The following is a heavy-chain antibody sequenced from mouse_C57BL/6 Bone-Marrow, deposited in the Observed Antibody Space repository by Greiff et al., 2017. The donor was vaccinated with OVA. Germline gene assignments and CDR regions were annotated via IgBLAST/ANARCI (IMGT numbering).Heavy chain of an antibody. D-gene: IGHD2-2*01. CDR3: TRLEATIVTTGLYAMDY. J-gene: IGHJ4*01. Sequence: VQLQQSGAELVRPGASVTLSCKASGYTFTDYELHWVKQTPVHGLEWIGAIDPETGGTAYNQKFKGKATLTADKSSSTAYMELRSLTSEDSAVYYCTRLEATIVTTGLYAMDYWGQGTSVTVSS. CDR1: GYTFTDYE. CDR2: IDPETGGT. V-gene: IGHV1-15*01.